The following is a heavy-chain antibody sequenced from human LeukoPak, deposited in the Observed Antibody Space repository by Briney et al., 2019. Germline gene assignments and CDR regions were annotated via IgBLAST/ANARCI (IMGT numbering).Heavy chain of an antibody. CDR2: IYPGDSDS. D-gene: IGHD6-19*01. CDR3: ARQVAYTSGRTFDF. Sequence: GESLKISCKGSGYSFTSYWIGSVRQMPGIGLEWMGIIYPGDSDSRYSPSFQGQVTISADKSISTAYLQWSSLKASDTAMYYCARQVAYTSGRTFDFWGQGTLVTVSS. V-gene: IGHV5-51*01. J-gene: IGHJ4*02. CDR1: GYSFTSYW.